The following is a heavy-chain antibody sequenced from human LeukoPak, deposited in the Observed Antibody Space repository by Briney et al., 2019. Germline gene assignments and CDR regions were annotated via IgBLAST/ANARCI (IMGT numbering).Heavy chain of an antibody. CDR3: ARIGLSNYYDSSGLHY. V-gene: IGHV3-21*01. Sequence: GGSLRLSRAASGFTFSSYSMNCVRQAPGKGLEWVSSISSSSSYIYYADSVKGRFTISRDNAKNSLYLQMNSLRAEDTAVYYCARIGLSNYYDSSGLHYWGQGTLVTVSS. CDR2: ISSSSSYI. CDR1: GFTFSSYS. J-gene: IGHJ4*02. D-gene: IGHD3-22*01.